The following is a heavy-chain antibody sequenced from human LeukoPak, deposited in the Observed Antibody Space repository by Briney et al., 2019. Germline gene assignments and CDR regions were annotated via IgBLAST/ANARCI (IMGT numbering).Heavy chain of an antibody. CDR1: GYIFSIFW. D-gene: IGHD3-10*01. Sequence: EASVKVSCKTSGYIFSIFWMHWVRQAPGQGLEWMGIINPSRGSTSYAQKFQGRVTITADKSTSTAYMELSSLRSEDTAVYYCAREGVDTMVRGVTAHFDYWGQGTLVTVSS. V-gene: IGHV1-46*01. CDR2: INPSRGST. CDR3: AREGVDTMVRGVTAHFDY. J-gene: IGHJ4*02.